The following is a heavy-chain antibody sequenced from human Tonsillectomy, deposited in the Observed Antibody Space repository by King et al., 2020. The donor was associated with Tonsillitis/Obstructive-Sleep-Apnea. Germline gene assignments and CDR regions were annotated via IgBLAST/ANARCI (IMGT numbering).Heavy chain of an antibody. D-gene: IGHD1-26*01. CDR2: ISSGGSTM. J-gene: IGHJ4*02. CDR3: ARGAVVGATPYFDY. V-gene: IGHV3-48*03. Sequence: VQLVESGGGLVQPGGSLRLSCAASGFTFTNDEMNWVRQAPGKGLEWVSYISSGGSTMYYADSVKGRFTISRDNGKNSLYLQMNSLRAEDTAAYYCARGAVVGATPYFDYWGQGALVTVSS. CDR1: GFTFTNDE.